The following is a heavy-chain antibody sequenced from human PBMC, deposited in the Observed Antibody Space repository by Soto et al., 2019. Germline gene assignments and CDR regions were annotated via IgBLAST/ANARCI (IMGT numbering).Heavy chain of an antibody. Sequence: PGGSLRLSCAASGFTFSSYGMHWVRQAPGKGLEWVAVISYDGSNKYYADSVKGRFTISRDNSKNTLYLQMSSLRAEDTAVYYCAKGDTGSSTYDFWSGYYLEHGMDVWGQGTTVTVSS. CDR1: GFTFSSYG. J-gene: IGHJ6*02. D-gene: IGHD3-3*01. CDR2: ISYDGSNK. CDR3: AKGDTGSSTYDFWSGYYLEHGMDV. V-gene: IGHV3-30*18.